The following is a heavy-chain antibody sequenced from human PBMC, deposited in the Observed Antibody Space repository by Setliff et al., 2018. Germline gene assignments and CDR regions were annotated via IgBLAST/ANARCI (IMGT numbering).Heavy chain of an antibody. Sequence: ASVKVSCKASGGTFSSYAISWVRQAPGQGLEWMGRIIPIFGTANYAQKFQGRVTITADKSTSTAYMELSSLRSEDTAVYYCARDPPHDFWSGYYGRGGYYYYMDVWGKGTTVTV. CDR3: ARDPPHDFWSGYYGRGGYYYYMDV. CDR1: GGTFSSYA. J-gene: IGHJ6*03. CDR2: IIPIFGTA. D-gene: IGHD3-3*01. V-gene: IGHV1-69*06.